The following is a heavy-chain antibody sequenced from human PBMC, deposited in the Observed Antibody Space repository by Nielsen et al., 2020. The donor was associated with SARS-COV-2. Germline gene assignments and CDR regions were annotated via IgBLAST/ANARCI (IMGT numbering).Heavy chain of an antibody. J-gene: IGHJ6*02. Sequence: GGSLRLSCAASGFTFDDYAMHWVRQAPGKGLEWVAIIYYDGSKKYYADSVNGRFTISRDNSKNTLYLQMNSLRPEDTAVYYCARDKGDYGSEAAGMDVWGRGTTVTVSS. V-gene: IGHV3-33*08. CDR3: ARDKGDYGSEAAGMDV. CDR1: GFTFDDYA. D-gene: IGHD4-17*01. CDR2: IYYDGSKK.